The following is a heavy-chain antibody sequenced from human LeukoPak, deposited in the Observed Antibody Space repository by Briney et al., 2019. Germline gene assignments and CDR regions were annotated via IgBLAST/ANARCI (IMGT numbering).Heavy chain of an antibody. V-gene: IGHV4-59*01. Sequence: SETLSLTCTVSGGSISSYYWSWIRQPPGKGLEWIGYIYYSGSTNYNPSLKSRVTISVDTSKNQFSLKLSSVTAAGTAVYYCARDSGAAGTDYWGQGTLVTVSS. CDR2: IYYSGST. J-gene: IGHJ4*02. D-gene: IGHD6-13*01. CDR1: GGSISSYY. CDR3: ARDSGAAGTDY.